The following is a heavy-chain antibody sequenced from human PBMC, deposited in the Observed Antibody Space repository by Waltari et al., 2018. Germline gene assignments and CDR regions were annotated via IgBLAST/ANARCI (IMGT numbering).Heavy chain of an antibody. Sequence: QVQLVQSGAEVKKPGSSVKVSCKASGGTFRSYAISWVRQAPGQGLEWMGRIIPIFGTANYAQKFQGRVTITADKSTSTAYMELSSLRSEDTAVYYCARGEASSSSYYYYGMDVWGQGTTVTVSS. CDR2: IIPIFGTA. D-gene: IGHD6-6*01. CDR3: ARGEASSSSYYYYGMDV. V-gene: IGHV1-69*08. CDR1: GGTFRSYA. J-gene: IGHJ6*02.